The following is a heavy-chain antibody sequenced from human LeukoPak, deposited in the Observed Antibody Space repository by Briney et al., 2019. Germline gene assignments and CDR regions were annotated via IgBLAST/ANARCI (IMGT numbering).Heavy chain of an antibody. CDR3: AKARGIVAAGTYYYGMDV. V-gene: IGHV3-23*01. CDR1: GFTFSNYG. Sequence: PGGSLRVSCAASGFTFSNYGMSWVRQAPGKGLEWVSSIRCSGGTTYYADSVKGRFTISRDNSKNTLYLQMHSLRAEDTAVYYCAKARGIVAAGTYYYGMDVWGQGTTVTVSS. D-gene: IGHD6-13*01. J-gene: IGHJ6*02. CDR2: IRCSGGTT.